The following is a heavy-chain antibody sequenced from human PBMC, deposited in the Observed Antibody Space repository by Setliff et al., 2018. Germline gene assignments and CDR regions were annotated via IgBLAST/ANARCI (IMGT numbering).Heavy chain of an antibody. V-gene: IGHV3-11*04. CDR1: GFSYSNCW. J-gene: IGHJ6*02. Sequence: GGSLRLSCTASGFSYSNCWVSWVRQAPGKGLEWLSKISGDGINIFYADSVRGRFTISRDNAKNSVFLQMNSLRADDTAVYYCARDGVYYAMDVWGQGTTVTVSS. CDR3: ARDGVYYAMDV. CDR2: ISGDGINI.